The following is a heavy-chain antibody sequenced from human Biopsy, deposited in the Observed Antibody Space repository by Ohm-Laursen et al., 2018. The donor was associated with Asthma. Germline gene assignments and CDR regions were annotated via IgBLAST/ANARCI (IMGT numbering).Heavy chain of an antibody. CDR3: AKDRSGWYNWVGWFDP. Sequence: SLRLSCAASGFPLSGTWMHWVRQAPGKGLDWVSTINAEGGGTYYADSVEGRFTISRDISKNTVSLQMSSLRAEDTAVYFCAKDRSGWYNWVGWFDPWGQGTLVTVSS. V-gene: IGHV3-23*01. CDR1: GFPLSGTW. J-gene: IGHJ5*02. D-gene: IGHD6-19*01. CDR2: INAEGGGT.